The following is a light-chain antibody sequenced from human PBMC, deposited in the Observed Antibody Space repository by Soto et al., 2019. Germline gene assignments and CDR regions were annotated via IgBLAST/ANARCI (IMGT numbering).Light chain of an antibody. J-gene: IGLJ3*02. CDR3: ISYTSSSTLGGV. Sequence: QSALTQPASVSGSPGQSITISCTGTSSDVGGYNYVSWYQQQPGKAPKLMIYDVSNRPSGVSNRFSGSKSGNTASLTISGLQAGDEADYYCISYTSSSTLGGVFGGGTKLTVL. V-gene: IGLV2-14*01. CDR1: SSDVGGYNY. CDR2: DVS.